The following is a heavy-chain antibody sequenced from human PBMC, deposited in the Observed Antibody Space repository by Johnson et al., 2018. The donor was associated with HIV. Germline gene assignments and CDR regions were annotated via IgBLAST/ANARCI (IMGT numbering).Heavy chain of an antibody. Sequence: VQLVESGGGLVQPGGSLRLSCEASGFSFSSYAMSWVRQAPGKGLEWVSAISGRGGSTYYADSVKGRFTISRDNSKNTLYLQMNSLRAEDPAVYYCASRLTGYSRSWHAFDIWGHGTTVTVSS. CDR2: ISGRGGST. J-gene: IGHJ3*02. CDR3: ASRLTGYSRSWHAFDI. V-gene: IGHV3-23*04. CDR1: GFSFSSYA. D-gene: IGHD6-13*01.